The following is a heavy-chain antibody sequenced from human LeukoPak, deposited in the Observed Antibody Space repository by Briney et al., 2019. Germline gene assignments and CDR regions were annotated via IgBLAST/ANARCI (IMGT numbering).Heavy chain of an antibody. Sequence: SETLSLTCTVSGGSISSRYYYWGWIRQPPGKGLEWIGYIYYRGSTNYNPSLKSRVTISLDTSKDRFSLKLGSVTAADTAVYYCAREGVVKGYFDYWGQGTLVTVSS. D-gene: IGHD3-3*01. CDR1: GGSISSRYYY. V-gene: IGHV4-61*01. CDR2: IYYRGST. J-gene: IGHJ4*02. CDR3: AREGVVKGYFDY.